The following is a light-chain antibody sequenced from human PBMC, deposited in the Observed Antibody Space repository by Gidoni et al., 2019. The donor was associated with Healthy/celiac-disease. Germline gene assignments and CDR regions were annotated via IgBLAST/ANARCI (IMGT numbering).Light chain of an antibody. Sequence: DIQMTQSPSSLSASVGDRVTITCRASQGISNYLAWYQQKPGKVPKLLIYAASTLQSGVPTRFSGSGSGTDFTLTISSLQPEDVATYYCQKYNSAPHTFXXXTKLEIK. J-gene: IGKJ2*01. V-gene: IGKV1-27*01. CDR1: QGISNY. CDR3: QKYNSAPHT. CDR2: AAS.